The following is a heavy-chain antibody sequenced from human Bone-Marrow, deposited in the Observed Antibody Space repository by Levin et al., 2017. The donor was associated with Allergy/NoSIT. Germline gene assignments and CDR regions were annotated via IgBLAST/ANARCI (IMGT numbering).Heavy chain of an antibody. D-gene: IGHD3-16*01. CDR2: IDSSGT. Sequence: SETLSLTCSVSGASVSSVTYHWSWIRQPPGKGLEWIGHIDSSGTNYNPSLKSRVTVSADTSKNQLSLKLSSVTAADSAVYYCATYTRGGGGRGYWGQGTLVTVSS. CDR1: GASVSSVTYH. CDR3: ATYTRGGGGRGY. V-gene: IGHV4-61*01. J-gene: IGHJ4*02.